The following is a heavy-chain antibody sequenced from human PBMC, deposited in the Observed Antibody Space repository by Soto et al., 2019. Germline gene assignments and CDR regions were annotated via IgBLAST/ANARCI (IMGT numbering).Heavy chain of an antibody. D-gene: IGHD2-2*01. CDR3: ARLVVVPANTYYYYMDV. Sequence: ASVKVSCKASGYTFTSYGVSWVRQATGQGLEWMGWISAYNGNTNYAQKLQGRVTMTTDTSTSTAYMELRSLRSDDTAVYYCARLVVVPANTYYYYMDVWGKGTTVTVS. CDR2: ISAYNGNT. V-gene: IGHV1-18*01. CDR1: GYTFTSYG. J-gene: IGHJ6*03.